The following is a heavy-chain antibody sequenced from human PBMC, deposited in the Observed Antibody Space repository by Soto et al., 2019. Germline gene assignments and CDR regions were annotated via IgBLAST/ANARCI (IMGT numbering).Heavy chain of an antibody. CDR1: GFTFSSYG. V-gene: IGHV3-33*01. CDR3: ARGRCSSTSCYGWYFDY. J-gene: IGHJ4*02. D-gene: IGHD2-2*01. CDR2: IWYDGSNK. Sequence: GESLKISCAASGFTFSSYGMHWVRQAPGKGLEWVAVIWYDGSNKYYADSVKGRFTISRDNSKNTLYLQMNSLRAEDTAVYYCARGRCSSTSCYGWYFDYWGQGTLVTVSS.